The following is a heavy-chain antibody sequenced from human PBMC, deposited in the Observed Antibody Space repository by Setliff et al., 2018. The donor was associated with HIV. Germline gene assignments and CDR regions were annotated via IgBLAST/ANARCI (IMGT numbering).Heavy chain of an antibody. Sequence: SETLSLTCTVSGGSISSGSYYWRWIRQPAGKGLEWIGHIYTSGSTSYNPSLKSRVTISVDTSKSQFSLKLSSVTAADTAVYYCARSKNAVAGAYYFDYWGQGTLVTVSS. CDR3: ARSKNAVAGAYYFDY. V-gene: IGHV4-61*09. CDR2: IYTSGST. J-gene: IGHJ4*02. CDR1: GGSISSGSYY. D-gene: IGHD6-19*01.